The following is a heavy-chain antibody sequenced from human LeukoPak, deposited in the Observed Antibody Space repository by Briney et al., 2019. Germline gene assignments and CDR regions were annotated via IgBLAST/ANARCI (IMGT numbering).Heavy chain of an antibody. CDR2: MNPNSGNT. V-gene: IGHV1-8*03. CDR3: AGSERGYSYGSFDY. D-gene: IGHD5-18*01. J-gene: IGHJ4*02. Sequence: GASVKVSCKASGYTFTSYDINWVRQATGQGLEWMGWMNPNSGNTGYAQKFQGRVTITRNTSISTAYMELSSLRSEDTAVYYCAGSERGYSYGSFDYWGXXXXVTVSS. CDR1: GYTFTSYD.